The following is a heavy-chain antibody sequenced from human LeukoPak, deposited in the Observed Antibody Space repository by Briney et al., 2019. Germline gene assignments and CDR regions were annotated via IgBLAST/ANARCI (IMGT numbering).Heavy chain of an antibody. J-gene: IGHJ4*02. CDR1: GYSIISDYF. Sequence: SETLPLTCIVSGYSIISDYFWGWVRQPPGKGPEWIGSIFHSGDVYYNPSLTSRVTLSVDPSNNRFSLKVTSVTAADTAIYYCARVVASTSIDFWGQGTLVTVSS. V-gene: IGHV4-38-2*02. D-gene: IGHD2-15*01. CDR2: IFHSGDV. CDR3: ARVVASTSIDF.